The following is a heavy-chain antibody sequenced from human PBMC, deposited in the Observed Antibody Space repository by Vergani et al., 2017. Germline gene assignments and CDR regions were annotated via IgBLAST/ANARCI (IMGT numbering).Heavy chain of an antibody. J-gene: IGHJ3*02. V-gene: IGHV3-66*02. D-gene: IGHD1-26*01. CDR3: ARDRWEATSAFDI. CDR1: GFTVSSNY. Sequence: EVQLVESGGGLVQPGGSLRLSCAASGFTVSSNYMSWVRQAPGKGLEWVSVIYSGGSTDYADSVKGRFTISRDSSKNTLYLQMNSLRAEDTAVYYCARDRWEATSAFDIWGQGTMVTVSS. CDR2: IYSGGST.